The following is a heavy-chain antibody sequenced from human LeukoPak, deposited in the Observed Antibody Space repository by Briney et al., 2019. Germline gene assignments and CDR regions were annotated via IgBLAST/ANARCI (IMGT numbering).Heavy chain of an antibody. CDR2: MNPNSGNT. D-gene: IGHD3-10*01. Sequence: ASVKISCKASGYTFTSYDINWVRQATGQGLEWMGWMNPNSGNTGYAQKFQGRVTITRNTSISTAYMELSSLRSEDTAVYYCARVRYGFDIDYWAREPWSPSPQ. J-gene: IGHJ4*02. CDR3: ARVRYGFDIDY. V-gene: IGHV1-8*03. CDR1: GYTFTSYD.